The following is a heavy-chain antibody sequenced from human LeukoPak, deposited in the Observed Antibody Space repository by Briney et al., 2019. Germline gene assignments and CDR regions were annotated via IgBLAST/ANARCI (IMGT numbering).Heavy chain of an antibody. D-gene: IGHD2-2*01. CDR3: ARHRAIVVVPAANADY. CDR1: GYTFTIYG. Sequence: ASVKVSCKASGYTFTIYGISWVRQAPGQGLEWMGWISAYNGNTNYAQKLQGRVTMTTDTSTSTAYMELRSLRSDDTAVYYCARHRAIVVVPAANADYWGQGTLVTVSS. CDR2: ISAYNGNT. J-gene: IGHJ4*02. V-gene: IGHV1-18*01.